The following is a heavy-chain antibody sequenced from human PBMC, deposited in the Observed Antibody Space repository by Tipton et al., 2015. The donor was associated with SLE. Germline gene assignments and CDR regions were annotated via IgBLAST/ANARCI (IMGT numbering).Heavy chain of an antibody. CDR1: GFSISTYW. J-gene: IGHJ4*02. CDR3: TRTNVASPGSE. CDR2: IKPDGTEK. D-gene: IGHD3-10*01. Sequence: SLRLSCSASGFSISTYWMTWVRQAPGKGLEWVANIKPDGTEKYFVDSVKGRFTVSRDNAHNSVSLQMNSLRAEDTAVYYCTRTNVASPGSEWGQGTLVTVSS. V-gene: IGHV3-7*01.